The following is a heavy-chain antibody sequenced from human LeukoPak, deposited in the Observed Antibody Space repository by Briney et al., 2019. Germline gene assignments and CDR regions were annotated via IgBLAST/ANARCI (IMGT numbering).Heavy chain of an antibody. J-gene: IGHJ6*02. CDR2: ISAYNGNT. Sequence: ASVKVSCKASGYTFTSYGSSWVRQAPGQGLEGMGWISAYNGNTNYAQKLQGRVTMTTDTSTSTAYMELRSLRSDDTAVYYCARNRGEKIGEWYYYYGMDVWGQGTTVTVSS. D-gene: IGHD3-10*01. CDR1: GYTFTSYG. CDR3: ARNRGEKIGEWYYYYGMDV. V-gene: IGHV1-18*01.